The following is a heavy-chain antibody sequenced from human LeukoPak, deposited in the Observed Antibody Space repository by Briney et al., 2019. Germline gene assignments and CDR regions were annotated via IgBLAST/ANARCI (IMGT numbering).Heavy chain of an antibody. V-gene: IGHV1-8*01. CDR1: GYTFTSYD. Sequence: ASVKVSCKASGYTFTSYDINWVRQATGQGLEWMGWMNPNSGNTGYAQKFQGRVTMTRNTSISTAYMELSSLRSEDTAVYYCARSITIFGVVIRYYYYGMDVRGQGTTVTVSS. J-gene: IGHJ6*02. CDR2: MNPNSGNT. D-gene: IGHD3-3*01. CDR3: ARSITIFGVVIRYYYYGMDV.